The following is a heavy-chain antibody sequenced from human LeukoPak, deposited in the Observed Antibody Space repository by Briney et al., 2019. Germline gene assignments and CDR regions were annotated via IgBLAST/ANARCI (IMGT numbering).Heavy chain of an antibody. CDR1: GFTFSSYS. Sequence: GSLRLSCAASGFTFSSYSMNWVRQPPGKGLEWIGSIYYSGSTHYNPSLKSRVTISADTSETQFSLHLRSVTAADTAVYYCARGRGYSYAHDPWGQGTLVTVSS. V-gene: IGHV4-39*07. J-gene: IGHJ5*02. CDR2: IYYSGST. CDR3: ARGRGYSYAHDP. D-gene: IGHD5-18*01.